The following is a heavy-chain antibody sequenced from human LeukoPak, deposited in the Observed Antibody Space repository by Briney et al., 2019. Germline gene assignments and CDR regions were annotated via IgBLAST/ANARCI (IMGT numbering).Heavy chain of an antibody. CDR1: GYTFTSYY. V-gene: IGHV1-46*03. CDR3: ARAYDFWSGRYQLGP. CDR2: INPSGGST. J-gene: IGHJ5*02. D-gene: IGHD3-3*01. Sequence: GASVKVSCKASGYTFTSYYMHWVRQAPGQELEWMGKINPSGGSTSYAQNFQGRVTMTRDTSTSTVYMELSSLRSEDTAVYYCARAYDFWSGRYQLGPWGQGTLVTVSS.